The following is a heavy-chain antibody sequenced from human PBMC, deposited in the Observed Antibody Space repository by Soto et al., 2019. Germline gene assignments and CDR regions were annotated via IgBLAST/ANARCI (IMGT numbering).Heavy chain of an antibody. CDR1: GGSISSGDYH. J-gene: IGHJ4*02. CDR2: IYYSGTT. D-gene: IGHD4-17*01. Sequence: QVQLQESGPGLVKPSQTLFLTCTVSGGSISSGDYHWSWIRQPPGKGLEWVGYIYYSGTTYYNPSLKSRVTMSLDTSKNQFSLRLSSVTAADTAVYYCARFYDGDYSVFYFDYWGQGTLVTVSS. V-gene: IGHV4-30-4*08. CDR3: ARFYDGDYSVFYFDY.